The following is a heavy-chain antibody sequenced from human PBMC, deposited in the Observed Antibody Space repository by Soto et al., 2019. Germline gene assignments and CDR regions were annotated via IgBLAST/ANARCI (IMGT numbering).Heavy chain of an antibody. CDR2: INHSGST. V-gene: IGHV4-34*01. D-gene: IGHD3-10*01. Sequence: SETLSLTCAVYGGSFSGYYWSWIRQPPGKGLEWIGEINHSGSTNYNPSLKSRVTISVDTSKNQFSLKLSSVTAADTAVYYCARRVGFGEPLSRMSPFDYWGQGTLVTVSS. CDR1: GGSFSGYY. CDR3: ARRVGFGEPLSRMSPFDY. J-gene: IGHJ4*02.